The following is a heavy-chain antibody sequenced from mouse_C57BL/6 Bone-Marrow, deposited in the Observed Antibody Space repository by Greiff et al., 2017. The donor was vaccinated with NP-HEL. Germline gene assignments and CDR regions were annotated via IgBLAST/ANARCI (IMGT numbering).Heavy chain of an antibody. D-gene: IGHD1-1*01. J-gene: IGHJ4*01. CDR1: GYTFTSYW. CDR3: ARRITTVVRAMDY. V-gene: IGHV1-7*01. CDR2: INPSSGYP. Sequence: QVQLKESGAELAKPGASVKLSCKASGYTFTSYWMHWVKQRPGQGLEWIGYINPSSGYPKYNQKFKNKATLTADKSSSTAYMQLSSLTYEDSAVYYCARRITTVVRAMDYWGQGTSVTVSS.